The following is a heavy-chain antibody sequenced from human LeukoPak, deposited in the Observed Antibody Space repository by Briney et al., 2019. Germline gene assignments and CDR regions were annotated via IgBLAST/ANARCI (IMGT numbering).Heavy chain of an antibody. D-gene: IGHD3-22*01. CDR3: ARGRESNGYYPFDC. CDR2: ISYSGST. CDR1: GGSISNYY. Sequence: SETLSLTCTVSGGSISNYYWSWSRQPPGKGLEWVGYISYSGSTRYNPSLKSRLTMFVDTSNNQLSLKLNSVTAADTAVYYCARGRESNGYYPFDCWGQGTLVTVSS. V-gene: IGHV4-59*01. J-gene: IGHJ4*02.